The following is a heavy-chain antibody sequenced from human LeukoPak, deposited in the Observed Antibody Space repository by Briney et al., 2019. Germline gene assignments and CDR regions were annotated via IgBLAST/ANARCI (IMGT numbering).Heavy chain of an antibody. D-gene: IGHD4-17*01. CDR3: ARDSNGDYYFDY. J-gene: IGHJ4*02. CDR1: GYTFTGYY. Sequence: APVKVSCKASGYTFTGYYMHWVRQAPGQGLEWMGWINPNSGGTNYAQKFQGRVTMTRDTSLSTAYMELSRLRSDDTAVYYCARDSNGDYYFDYWGQGTLVTVSS. V-gene: IGHV1-2*02. CDR2: INPNSGGT.